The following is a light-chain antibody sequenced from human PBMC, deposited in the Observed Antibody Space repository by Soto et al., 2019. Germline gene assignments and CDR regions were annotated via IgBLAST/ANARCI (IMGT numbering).Light chain of an antibody. V-gene: IGLV8-61*01. J-gene: IGLJ3*02. CDR1: SGSVSTTYY. CDR3: VLYMGRGISM. CDR2: STN. Sequence: QTVVTQEQSFSVSPGGSVTLTCGLSSGSVSTTYYPSWYQQTPGQAPRTLIYSTNTRSSGIPDRFSGSILGNKAALTITGAEADDESDYYCVLYMGRGISMFGGGPQLTVL.